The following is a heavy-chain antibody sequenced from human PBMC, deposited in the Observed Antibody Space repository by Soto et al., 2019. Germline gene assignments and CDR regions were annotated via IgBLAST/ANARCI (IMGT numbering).Heavy chain of an antibody. CDR1: GGSISSSNW. V-gene: IGHV4-4*02. D-gene: IGHD4-17*01. CDR3: AGRRYGGNLDAFDI. Sequence: SETLSLTCAVSGGSISSSNWWSWVRQPPGKGLEWIGEIYHSGSTNYNPSLKSRVTISVDKSKNQFSLKLSSVTAADTAVYYCAGRRYGGNLDAFDIWGQGTMVTVSS. CDR2: IYHSGST. J-gene: IGHJ3*02.